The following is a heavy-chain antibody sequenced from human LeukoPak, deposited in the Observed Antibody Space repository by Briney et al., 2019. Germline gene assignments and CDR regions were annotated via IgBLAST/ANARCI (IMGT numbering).Heavy chain of an antibody. CDR3: TKDNGNYRTDS. J-gene: IGHJ5*01. CDR2: VHYSGNT. D-gene: IGHD3-16*02. Sequence: KPSETLSLTCLVSGDSISGSNYYWGWIRQPPGKGLEWIGTVHYSGNTHYNPSLKSRATLSVDTSRNQFSLRLSSVTAADTALYYCTKDNGNYRTDSWGQGTLVTVSS. CDR1: GDSISGSNYY. V-gene: IGHV4-39*02.